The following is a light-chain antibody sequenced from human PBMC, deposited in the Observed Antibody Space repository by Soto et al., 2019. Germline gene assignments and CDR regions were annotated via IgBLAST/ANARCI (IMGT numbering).Light chain of an antibody. CDR3: CSYAGTSTYV. Sequence: QSALTQAASVSGAPGQSITISSTGNSSDVGSDNLVSWYQQHPGKAPKFMIYEVSKRPSGVSNRFSGSKSGNTASLTISGLQAEDEADYYCCSYAGTSTYVFGTGTKVTVL. J-gene: IGLJ1*01. CDR1: SSDVGSDNL. CDR2: EVS. V-gene: IGLV2-23*02.